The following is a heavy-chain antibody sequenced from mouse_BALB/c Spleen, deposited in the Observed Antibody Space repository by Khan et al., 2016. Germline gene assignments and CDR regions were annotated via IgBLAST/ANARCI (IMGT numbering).Heavy chain of an antibody. CDR1: RFTISSYG. J-gene: IGHJ2*01. D-gene: IGHD1-1*02. CDR3: ARNAM. CDR2: IDSNGGST. V-gene: IGHV5-6-3*01. Sequence: EVQLVESGGGIVQPGGSLKLSCAASRFTISSYGMSSVRQTPDKRLERVATIDSNGGSTDYSDSVKRRFTISGDNAKNTLYLQMRSLKSEDTAMYYWARNAMWGEGTTLRVSS.